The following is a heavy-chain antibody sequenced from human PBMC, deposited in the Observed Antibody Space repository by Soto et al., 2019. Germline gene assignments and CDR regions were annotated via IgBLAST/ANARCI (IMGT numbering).Heavy chain of an antibody. J-gene: IGHJ4*02. CDR3: ARGGYGPRGRFDY. D-gene: IGHD5-12*01. CDR1: GGSFSGYY. CDR2: INHSGST. V-gene: IGHV4-34*01. Sequence: PSETLSLTCAVYGGSFSGYYWSWIRQPPGKGLEWIGEINHSGSTNYNPSLKSRVTISVDTSKNQFSLKLSSVTAADTAVYYCARGGYGPRGRFDYWGQGTLVTVSS.